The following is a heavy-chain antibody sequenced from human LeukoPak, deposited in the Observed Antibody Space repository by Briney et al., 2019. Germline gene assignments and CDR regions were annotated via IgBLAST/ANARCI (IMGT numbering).Heavy chain of an antibody. D-gene: IGHD3-16*01. V-gene: IGHV1-2*02. CDR2: INPNSGGT. CDR1: GYTFTGYY. Sequence: ASVKVSCKASGYTFTGYYMRWVRQAPGQGLEWMGWINPNSGGTNYAQKFQGRVTMTRDTSISTAYMELSRLRSDDTAVYYCARGRGSSPPKYDYGAQGPLVTVPS. CDR3: ARGRGSSPPKYDY. J-gene: IGHJ4*02.